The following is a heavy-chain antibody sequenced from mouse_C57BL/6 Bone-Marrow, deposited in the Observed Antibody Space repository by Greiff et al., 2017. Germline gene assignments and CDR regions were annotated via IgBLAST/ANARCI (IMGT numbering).Heavy chain of an antibody. CDR1: GFTFSSYA. CDR2: ISSGGDYI. D-gene: IGHD1-2*01. J-gene: IGHJ3*01. CDR3: TRDRLPYPAWFAY. Sequence: EVKLVESGEGLVKPGGSLKLSCAASGFTFSSYAMSWVRQTPEKRLEWVAYISSGGDYIYYADTVKGVFTISRENARNTLYLQMSSLKSEDTAMYYCTRDRLPYPAWFAYWGQGTLVTVSA. V-gene: IGHV5-9-1*02.